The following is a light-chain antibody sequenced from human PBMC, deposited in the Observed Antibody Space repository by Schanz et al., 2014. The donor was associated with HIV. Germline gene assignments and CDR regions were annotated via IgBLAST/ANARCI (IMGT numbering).Light chain of an antibody. CDR1: QSINRW. Sequence: DIQMTQSPSTLSASVGERVTITCRASQSINRWLAWYQQKPGRAPKLLIYKTSALESGVPSRFSGSGSGTEFTLTISSLQPEDFATYYCQQHNEFPFTFGQGTKLETK. CDR2: KTS. CDR3: QQHNEFPFT. J-gene: IGKJ2*01. V-gene: IGKV1-5*03.